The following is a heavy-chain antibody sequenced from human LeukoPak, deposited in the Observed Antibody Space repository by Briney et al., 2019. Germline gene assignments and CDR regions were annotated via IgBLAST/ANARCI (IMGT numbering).Heavy chain of an antibody. CDR1: WFSLSTSGVG. J-gene: IGHJ4*02. CDR2: TYWNDDK. D-gene: IGHD2-2*01. V-gene: IGHV2-5*01. CDR3: AHSEDIVVVPAAYFDY. Sequence: KSGPTLVNPTQTLTLTCTFSWFSLSTSGVGVGWIRQPPGKALEWLALTYWNDDKRYSPSLKSRLTITKDTSKNQVVLTMTNMDPVDTATYYCAHSEDIVVVPAAYFDYWGQGTLVTVSS.